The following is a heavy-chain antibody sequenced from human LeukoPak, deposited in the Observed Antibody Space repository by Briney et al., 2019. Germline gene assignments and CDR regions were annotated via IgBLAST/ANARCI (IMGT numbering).Heavy chain of an antibody. D-gene: IGHD6-19*01. J-gene: IGHJ3*02. CDR1: GGSISSSSYY. CDR3: ARDNLGWYRGTTGDAFDI. CDR2: IYYSGST. V-gene: IGHV4-39*07. Sequence: SETLSLTCTVSGGSISSSSYYWGWIRQPPGKGLEWIGSIYYSGSTYYNPSLKSRVTISVDTSKNQFSLKLSSVTAADTAVYYCARDNLGWYRGTTGDAFDIWGQGTMVTVSS.